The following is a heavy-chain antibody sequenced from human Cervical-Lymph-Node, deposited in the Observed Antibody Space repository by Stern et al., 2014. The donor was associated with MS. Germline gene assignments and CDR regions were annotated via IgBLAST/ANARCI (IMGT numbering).Heavy chain of an antibody. V-gene: IGHV3-33*06. CDR3: AKDGDKTAYGMDV. CDR2: IWHDGSNK. D-gene: IGHD2-21*02. J-gene: IGHJ6*02. Sequence: DQLVESGGGVVQPGRSLRLSCVASGFTFSSHGMHWVRQAPGKGLEWLAVIWHDGSNKYYADSVKGRFTISRDNSKNTLFLQMNSLRAEDTAIYYCAKDGDKTAYGMDVWGQGNTVTVSS. CDR1: GFTFSSHG.